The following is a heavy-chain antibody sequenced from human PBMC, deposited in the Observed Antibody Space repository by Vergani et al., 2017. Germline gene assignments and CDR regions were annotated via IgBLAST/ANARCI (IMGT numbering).Heavy chain of an antibody. CDR2: IDDKGKS. J-gene: IGHJ3*01. CDR3: VRRDFWVGPRTFDF. V-gene: IGHV4-34*01. D-gene: IGHD3-3*01. CDR1: GAAFNSYQ. Sequence: QVQLHQWGAGLLKTSETLSLTCAVSGAAFNSYQWTWIRQSPGRGLEWIGEIDDKGKSICNPTLKSRVTISVDNSKRHFSLNVTSVTAADSAMYYCVRRDFWVGPRTFDFWGAGTPVTVSS.